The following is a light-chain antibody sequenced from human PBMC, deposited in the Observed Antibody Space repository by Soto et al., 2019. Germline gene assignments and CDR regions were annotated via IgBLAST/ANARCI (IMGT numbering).Light chain of an antibody. Sequence: IQLTQSPSSLSASVGDRVTITCRASQGISSYLAWYQQKPGKAPKLLIYAASTLRSGVPSRFSGSGSGTDFTLTISSLQPEDFATYYCQQLTSYPRLTFGGGTKVDIK. J-gene: IGKJ4*01. CDR1: QGISSY. CDR3: QQLTSYPRLT. V-gene: IGKV1-9*01. CDR2: AAS.